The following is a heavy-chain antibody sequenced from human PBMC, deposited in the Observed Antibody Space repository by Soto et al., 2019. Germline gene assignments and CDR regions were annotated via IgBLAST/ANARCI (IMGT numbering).Heavy chain of an antibody. D-gene: IGHD5-18*01. CDR3: AKELGGYSYGYELDY. CDR1: GFPFWTYS. V-gene: IGHV3-23*01. J-gene: IGHJ4*02. CDR2: ISGSGTAT. Sequence: EVKLLESGGGLVQPGGSMRLSCEASGFPFWTYSMSWVRQAPRKGLEWVSGISGSGTATYYTDSVKGRFTVSRDNSKDTLFLQMDSLRAEDTALYYCAKELGGYSYGYELDYWGQGTLVTVSS.